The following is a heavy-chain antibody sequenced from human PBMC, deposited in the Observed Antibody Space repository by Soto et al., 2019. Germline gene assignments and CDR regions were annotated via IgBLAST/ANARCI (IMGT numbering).Heavy chain of an antibody. V-gene: IGHV3-9*02. CDR3: VKDMKWGGMTTIHYFDS. CDR1: GFIADDYA. D-gene: IGHD4-17*01. CDR2: ISSNSVTI. J-gene: IGHJ4*02. Sequence: EVQLVESGGGLVQPGRSPRLSCVASGFIADDYAMHWVRQAPGKGLEWVSGISSNSVTINYADSVKGRFTISRDNAKNSLFLQMNSLRPEDTAFYYCVKDMKWGGMTTIHYFDSWGQGTLVTVSS.